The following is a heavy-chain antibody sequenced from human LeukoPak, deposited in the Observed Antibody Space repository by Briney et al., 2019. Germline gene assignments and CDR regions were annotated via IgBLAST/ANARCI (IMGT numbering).Heavy chain of an antibody. CDR3: VGSYNSGWSYFDY. V-gene: IGHV3-30-3*01. D-gene: IGHD6-19*01. Sequence: PGGSLRLSCAASGFTFSSYAMHWVRQAPGKGLEWVAVISYDGSNKYYADSVKGRFTISRDNSKNTLYLQMNSLRPEDSAVYYCVGSYNSGWSYFDYWGQGTLVTVSS. J-gene: IGHJ4*02. CDR1: GFTFSSYA. CDR2: ISYDGSNK.